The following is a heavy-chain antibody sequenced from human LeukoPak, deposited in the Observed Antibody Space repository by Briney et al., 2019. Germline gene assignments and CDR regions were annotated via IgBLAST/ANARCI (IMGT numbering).Heavy chain of an antibody. V-gene: IGHV1-2*02. CDR1: GYTFTDYY. CDR3: ASSSTGAGAAYYYYYMDV. Sequence: ASVSVSCMASGYTFTDYYMHWVRQAPGQGLEWMGWINPNSGGTNYAQKFQGRVTMTRDTSISTAYMELSRLRSDDTAVYYCASSSTGAGAAYYYYYMDVWGKGTTVTVSS. D-gene: IGHD6-13*01. J-gene: IGHJ6*03. CDR2: INPNSGGT.